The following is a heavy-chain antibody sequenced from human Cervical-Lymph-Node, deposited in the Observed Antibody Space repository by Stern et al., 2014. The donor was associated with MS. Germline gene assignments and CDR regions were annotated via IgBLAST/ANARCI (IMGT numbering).Heavy chain of an antibody. D-gene: IGHD2-21*02. CDR2: ISSGGSTI. V-gene: IGHV3-48*02. Sequence: EVQLVESGGGLVQPGGSLRLSCAASGFTFSSYSMNWVRQAPGKGLEWVSYISSGGSTIDDADSVKGRFTISRDNAKNSLYLQMNSLRDEDTAVYYCARVAYCGGDCYSFDYWGQGTLVTVSS. CDR3: ARVAYCGGDCYSFDY. J-gene: IGHJ4*02. CDR1: GFTFSSYS.